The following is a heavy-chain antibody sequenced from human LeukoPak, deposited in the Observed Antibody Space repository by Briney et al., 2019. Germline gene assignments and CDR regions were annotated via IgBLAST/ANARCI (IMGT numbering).Heavy chain of an antibody. D-gene: IGHD1-26*01. Sequence: PGGSLRLSCAASGFSFSGFAMSWVRQAPGKGLEWVASISDTSTGTYYADSVKGRFTISRDNSKNTLYLHMNSLRVEDTAEYYCAKVLYYYNTFDYWGQGTLVTVSS. CDR3: AKVLYYYNTFDY. J-gene: IGHJ4*02. V-gene: IGHV3-23*01. CDR1: GFSFSGFA. CDR2: ISDTSTGT.